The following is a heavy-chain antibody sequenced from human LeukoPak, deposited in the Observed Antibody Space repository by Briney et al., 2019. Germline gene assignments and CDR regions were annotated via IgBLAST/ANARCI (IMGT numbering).Heavy chain of an antibody. Sequence: GESLKISCKGFGYSFTTYWIGWVRQMPGKGLVWMGIIYPGDSDTRYSPSFHGQVTISADKSISTAYLQWSSLKASDTAIYYCARRPSPYSSREFDYWGQGTLVTVSS. CDR1: GYSFTTYW. CDR3: ARRPSPYSSREFDY. V-gene: IGHV5-51*01. J-gene: IGHJ4*02. D-gene: IGHD6-13*01. CDR2: IYPGDSDT.